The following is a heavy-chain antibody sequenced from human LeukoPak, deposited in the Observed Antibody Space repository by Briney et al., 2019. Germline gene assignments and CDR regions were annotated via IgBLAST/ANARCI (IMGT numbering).Heavy chain of an antibody. V-gene: IGHV4-4*02. J-gene: IGHJ2*01. CDR1: GGSISSSNW. D-gene: IGHD3-10*01. CDR2: IYHSGST. Sequence: SETLSLTCAVSGGSISSSNWWSWVRQPPGKGLEWIGEIYHSGSTNYNPSLKSRVTISVDKSKNQFSLKLSSVTAADTAVYYCARSSGASGWYFDLWGRGTLVTVSS. CDR3: ARSSGASGWYFDL.